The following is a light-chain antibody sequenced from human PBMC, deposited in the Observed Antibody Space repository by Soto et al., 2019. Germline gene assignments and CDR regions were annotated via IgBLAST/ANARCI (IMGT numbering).Light chain of an antibody. Sequence: EIVMTQSPATLTVSPGESATLSCRASQSVASHLAWYQQKPGQAPRLLIYGASSRATGIRDRFSGSGCGSDFTLTISRLEPEDFAVYYCQQYRSSLSITFGQGTRLENK. V-gene: IGKV3-20*01. CDR1: QSVASH. CDR2: GAS. J-gene: IGKJ5*01. CDR3: QQYRSSLSIT.